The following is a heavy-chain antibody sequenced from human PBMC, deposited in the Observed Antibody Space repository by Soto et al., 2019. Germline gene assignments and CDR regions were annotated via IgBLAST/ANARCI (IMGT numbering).Heavy chain of an antibody. D-gene: IGHD2-15*01. CDR3: ALRVVAADNDAFDI. CDR2: ISSSSSYI. V-gene: IGHV3-21*01. Sequence: GGSLRLSCAASGFTFSSYSMNWVRQAPGKGLEWVSSISSSSSYIYYADSVKGRFTISRDNAKNSLYLQMNSLRAEDTAVYYCALRVVAADNDAFDIWGQGTMVTVSS. J-gene: IGHJ3*02. CDR1: GFTFSSYS.